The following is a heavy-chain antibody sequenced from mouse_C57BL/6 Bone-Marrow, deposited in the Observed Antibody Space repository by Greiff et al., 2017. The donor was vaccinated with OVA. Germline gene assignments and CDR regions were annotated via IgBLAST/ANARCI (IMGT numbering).Heavy chain of an antibody. V-gene: IGHV1-64*01. Sequence: QVQLQQPGAELVKPGASVKLSCKASGYTFTSYWMHWVKQRPGQGLEWIGMIHPNSGSTNYNEKFKSKATLTVDKSSSTAYMQLSSLTSEDSAVYYCARTAQAQDAMDYWGQGTSVTVSS. CDR1: GYTFTSYW. J-gene: IGHJ4*01. CDR2: IHPNSGST. D-gene: IGHD3-2*02. CDR3: ARTAQAQDAMDY.